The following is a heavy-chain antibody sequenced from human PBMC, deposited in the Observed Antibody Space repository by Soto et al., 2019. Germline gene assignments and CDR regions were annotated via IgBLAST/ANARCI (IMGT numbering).Heavy chain of an antibody. CDR2: IYYSGRT. V-gene: IGHV4-31*03. D-gene: IGHD3-10*01. Sequence: LSETLSLTCTVSGDSITSGGYYWSWIRQHPGKGLEWIGYIYYSGRTSYKPSLKSRVTISEDTSKNQLSLKLSSVTAADTAVYYCARASRKIWLGELLFYFDYWGQGILVTVSS. CDR1: GDSITSGGYY. CDR3: ARASRKIWLGELLFYFDY. J-gene: IGHJ4*02.